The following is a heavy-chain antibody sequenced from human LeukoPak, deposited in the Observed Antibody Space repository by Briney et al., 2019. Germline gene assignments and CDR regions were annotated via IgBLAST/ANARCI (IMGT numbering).Heavy chain of an antibody. D-gene: IGHD3-3*01. CDR2: ISAYNGNT. CDR1: GYTFTSYG. CDR3: ARGGYYDFWSGPDPGGFITGYYGMDV. V-gene: IGHV1-18*01. Sequence: ASVKVSCKASGYTFTSYGISWVRQAPGQGLEWMGWISAYNGNTNYAQKLQGRVTITTDTSTSTAYMELRSLRSDDTAVYYCARGGYYDFWSGPDPGGFITGYYGMDVWGQGTTVTVSS. J-gene: IGHJ6*02.